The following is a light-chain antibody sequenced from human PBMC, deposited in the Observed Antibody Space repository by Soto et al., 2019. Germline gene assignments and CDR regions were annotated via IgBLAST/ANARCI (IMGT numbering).Light chain of an antibody. CDR1: QSVGRD. CDR2: AAS. CDR3: QQYNDWPPWT. V-gene: IGKV3-15*01. J-gene: IGKJ1*01. Sequence: EIVMTQSPATLSVAPGERATLSCRASQSVGRDLAWYQQKPGQAPRLLIYAASTRAPGIPARFGGSGSGTEFTLTISGLQSEDFAVYYCQQYNDWPPWTFGQGTKVEI.